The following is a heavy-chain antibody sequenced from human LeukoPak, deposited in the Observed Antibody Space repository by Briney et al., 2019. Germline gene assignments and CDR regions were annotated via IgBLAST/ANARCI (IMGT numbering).Heavy chain of an antibody. CDR3: ARGGYNIEPGFDY. V-gene: IGHV1-69*05. Sequence: SVKVSCKASGGTFSSYAISWVRQAPGQGLEWMGRIIPIFGTANYAQKFQGRVTITTDESTSTAYMELSSLRSEDTAVYYCARGGYNIEPGFDYWGQGTLVTVSS. J-gene: IGHJ4*02. CDR1: GGTFSSYA. D-gene: IGHD5-24*01. CDR2: IIPIFGTA.